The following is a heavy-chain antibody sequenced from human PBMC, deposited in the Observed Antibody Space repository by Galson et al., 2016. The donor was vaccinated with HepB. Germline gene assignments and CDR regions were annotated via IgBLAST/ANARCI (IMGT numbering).Heavy chain of an antibody. CDR2: ISYDGSNK. V-gene: IGHV3-30-3*01. Sequence: SLRLSCAVSGLMFSTYAMHWVRQAPGKGLEWVALISYDGSNKYYADSVKGRFTISRDNSKNTLYLQVNSLSAEDTAVYFCARTYCRGANCYGTYFDYWGQGTLVTVSS. CDR1: GLMFSTYA. J-gene: IGHJ4*02. D-gene: IGHD2-2*01. CDR3: ARTYCRGANCYGTYFDY.